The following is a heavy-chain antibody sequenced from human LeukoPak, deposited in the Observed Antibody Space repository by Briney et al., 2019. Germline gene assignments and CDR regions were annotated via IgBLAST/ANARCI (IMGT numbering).Heavy chain of an antibody. CDR1: GGTFSSYA. CDR2: ISAYNGNT. Sequence: ASVKVSFKASGGTFSSYAISWVRQAPGQGLEWMGWISAYNGNTNYAQKLQGRVTMTTDTSTSTAYMELRSLRSDDTAVYYCARELRVGELIYWGQGTLVTVSS. CDR3: ARELRVGELIY. J-gene: IGHJ4*02. V-gene: IGHV1-18*01. D-gene: IGHD1-26*01.